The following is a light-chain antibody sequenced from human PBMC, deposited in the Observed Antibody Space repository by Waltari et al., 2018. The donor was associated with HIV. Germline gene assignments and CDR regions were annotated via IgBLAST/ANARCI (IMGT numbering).Light chain of an antibody. CDR1: SSYVDTF. Sequence: QSALTQPHSVSGSPGQSLTISCTGTSSYVDTFVSWYQHHPGKAPKVIIYDFSKRPSGVPDRFSGSKSGNTAFLTISGLQAEDEADYHCCSHAGNLIFAFGTGTKVTVL. V-gene: IGLV2-11*01. CDR3: CSHAGNLIFA. J-gene: IGLJ1*01. CDR2: DFS.